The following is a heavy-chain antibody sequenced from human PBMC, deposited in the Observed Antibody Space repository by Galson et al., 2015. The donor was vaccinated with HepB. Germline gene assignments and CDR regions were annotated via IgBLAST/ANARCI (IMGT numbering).Heavy chain of an antibody. D-gene: IGHD1-26*01. CDR2: IYYTGRT. CDR3: AKGISGSYNGWNLGSYYYYMDV. J-gene: IGHJ6*03. CDR1: GGPISSGAYY. V-gene: IGHV4-31*03. Sequence: TLSLTCTVSGGPISSGAYYWSWIRQHPGKGLEWIGYIYYTGRTYYNPSLKSRLAISVDTSKNQFSLKLSSVTAADTASYYCAKGISGSYNGWNLGSYYYYMDVWGKGTTVTVSS.